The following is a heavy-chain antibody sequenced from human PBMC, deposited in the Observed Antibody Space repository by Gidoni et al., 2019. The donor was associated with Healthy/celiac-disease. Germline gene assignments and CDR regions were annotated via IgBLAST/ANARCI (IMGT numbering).Heavy chain of an antibody. CDR3: AATYYDILTGYPPSYFSGMDV. Sequence: QMQLVQSGPEVKKPGTSVKVSCKASGFTFTSSAMQWVRQARGQRLEWIGRIVVGSGNTSYDLKFQERVTITGDMSTSTASMELSILRSEDTTVYYCAATYYDILTGYPPSYFSGMDVWGQGTTVTVSS. J-gene: IGHJ6*02. V-gene: IGHV1-58*02. CDR1: GFTFTSSA. CDR2: IVVGSGNT. D-gene: IGHD3-9*01.